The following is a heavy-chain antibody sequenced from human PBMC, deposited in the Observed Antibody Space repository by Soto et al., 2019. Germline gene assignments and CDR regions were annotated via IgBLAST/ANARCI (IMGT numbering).Heavy chain of an antibody. CDR3: ARDHSAGWPFDY. J-gene: IGHJ4*02. CDR1: GFSVSNNY. V-gene: IGHV3-53*01. Sequence: PGGSLRLSCAASGFSVSNNYMTWVRQAPGKGLEWVSVIYSGGSTYYADAVKGRFTIFRDRSKNTLYLQMNSLRAEDTAVYYCARDHSAGWPFDYWGQGTLVTVS. CDR2: IYSGGST. D-gene: IGHD6-19*01.